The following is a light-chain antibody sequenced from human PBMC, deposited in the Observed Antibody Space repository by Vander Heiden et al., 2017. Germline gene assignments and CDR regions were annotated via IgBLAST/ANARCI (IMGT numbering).Light chain of an antibody. CDR2: RDH. J-gene: IGLJ3*02. CDR1: STNIGSHT. V-gene: IGLV1-44*01. Sequence: QPVLTQPPSPSGTPGPRVSISCSGRSTNIGSHTVNWYQQDPGAAPKLLIYRDHQRPSGVADRFSGSKSGTSASLAISGLQYEDEADYYCAVRDDNLRAVVFGGGTKLTVL. CDR3: AVRDDNLRAVV.